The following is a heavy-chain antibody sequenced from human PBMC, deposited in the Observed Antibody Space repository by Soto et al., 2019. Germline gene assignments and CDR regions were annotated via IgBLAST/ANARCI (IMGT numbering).Heavy chain of an antibody. Sequence: PWRSLRLSCASSGFMYGAYTLTRVRQSPGKGLEWLASITDDSSHIDYADSVRGRFTVSRDNARESVYLQMDSLGAEDTAIYYCATPYYYYHWGPGTLVTVSS. CDR3: ATPYYYYH. CDR2: ITDDSSHI. D-gene: IGHD3-22*01. V-gene: IGHV3-21*01. J-gene: IGHJ5*02. CDR1: GFMYGAYT.